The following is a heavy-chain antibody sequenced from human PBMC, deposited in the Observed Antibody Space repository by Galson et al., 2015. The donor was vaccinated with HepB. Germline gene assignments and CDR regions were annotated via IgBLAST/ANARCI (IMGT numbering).Heavy chain of an antibody. V-gene: IGHV3-7*01. Sequence: SLRLSCAAAGFTFSSYWMTWVRQAPGKGLEWVANIKQDGSEKYYVDSVKGRFTISRDNAKNSLHLQMNSLRDEDTALYYCAREVDCVNGVCSRGFDPWGQGTLVTVSS. CDR3: AREVDCVNGVCSRGFDP. J-gene: IGHJ5*02. D-gene: IGHD2-8*01. CDR2: IKQDGSEK. CDR1: GFTFSSYW.